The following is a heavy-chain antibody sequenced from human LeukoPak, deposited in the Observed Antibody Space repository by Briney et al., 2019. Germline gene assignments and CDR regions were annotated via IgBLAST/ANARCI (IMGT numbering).Heavy chain of an antibody. Sequence: SETLSLTCTVSGGSISSSSYYWGWIRQPPGKGLEWIGSIYYSGSTYYNPSLKSRVTISVDTSKNQFSLKLSSVTAADTAVYYCAKQYSSDWNGLAEYFQHWGQGTLLTVSS. D-gene: IGHD6-19*01. CDR3: AKQYSSDWNGLAEYFQH. CDR1: GGSISSSSYY. J-gene: IGHJ1*01. V-gene: IGHV4-39*07. CDR2: IYYSGST.